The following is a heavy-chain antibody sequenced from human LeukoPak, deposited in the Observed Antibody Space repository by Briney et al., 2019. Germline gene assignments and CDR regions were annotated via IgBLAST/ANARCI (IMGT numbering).Heavy chain of an antibody. CDR1: GYTFTGYY. V-gene: IGHV1-2*02. CDR2: INPNSGGT. J-gene: IGHJ3*02. D-gene: IGHD6-19*01. CDR3: ARGRLPGAVAGPHDAFDI. Sequence: GASVKVSCKASGYTFTGYYMHWVRQAPGQGLEWMGWINPNSGGTNYAQKFQGRVTMTRDTSISTAYMELSRLRSDDTAVYYCARGRLPGAVAGPHDAFDIWGKGTMVTVFS.